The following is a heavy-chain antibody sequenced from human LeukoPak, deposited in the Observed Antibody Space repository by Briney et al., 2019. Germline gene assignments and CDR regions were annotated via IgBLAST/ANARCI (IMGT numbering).Heavy chain of an antibody. V-gene: IGHV1-2*02. CDR3: ARDGPLWFGELLGNTFDY. J-gene: IGHJ4*02. D-gene: IGHD3-10*01. CDR1: GYTFTGYY. Sequence: GASVKVSCKASGYTFTGYYMHWVRQAPGQGLEWMGWINPNSGDTKYAQKFQGRVTMTRDTSISTAYMELSRLRSDDTAVYYCARDGPLWFGELLGNTFDYWGQGTLVTVSS. CDR2: INPNSGDT.